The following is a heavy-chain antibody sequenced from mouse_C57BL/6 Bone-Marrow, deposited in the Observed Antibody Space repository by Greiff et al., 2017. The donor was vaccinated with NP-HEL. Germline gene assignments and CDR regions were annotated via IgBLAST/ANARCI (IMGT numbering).Heavy chain of an antibody. CDR3: ARSGGYWYFDV. CDR2: INPYNGDT. Sequence: EVKLQESGPELVKPGDSVKISCKASGYSFTGYFMNWVMQSHGKSLEWIGRINPYNGDTFYNQKFKGKATLTVDKSSSTAHMELRSLTSEDSAVYYCARSGGYWYFDVWGTGTTVTVSS. J-gene: IGHJ1*03. V-gene: IGHV1-20*01. D-gene: IGHD1-1*02. CDR1: GYSFTGYF.